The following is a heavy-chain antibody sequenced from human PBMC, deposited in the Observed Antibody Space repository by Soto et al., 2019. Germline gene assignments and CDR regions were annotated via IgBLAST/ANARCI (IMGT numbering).Heavy chain of an antibody. CDR3: ARVDVVVVAATLDY. J-gene: IGHJ4*02. Sequence: ALVKVSCKASGYTFTSYGISWVRQSPGQGLEWMGWISAYNGNTNYAQKLQGRVTMTTDTSTSTAYMELRSLRSDDTAVYYCARVDVVVVAATLDYWGQGTLVTVSS. D-gene: IGHD2-15*01. CDR1: GYTFTSYG. CDR2: ISAYNGNT. V-gene: IGHV1-18*01.